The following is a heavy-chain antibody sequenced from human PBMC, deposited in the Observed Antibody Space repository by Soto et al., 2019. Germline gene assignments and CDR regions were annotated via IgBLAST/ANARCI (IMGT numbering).Heavy chain of an antibody. CDR3: ARGLLVITPVGYGMDV. CDR1: GYTFTSYD. J-gene: IGHJ6*02. Sequence: ASVKVSCKASGYTFTSYDINWVRQATVQGLEWMGWMNPNSGNTGYAQKFQGRVTMTRNTSISTAYMELSSLRSEDTAVCYCARGLLVITPVGYGMDVWGQGTTVTVSS. D-gene: IGHD3-9*01. V-gene: IGHV1-8*01. CDR2: MNPNSGNT.